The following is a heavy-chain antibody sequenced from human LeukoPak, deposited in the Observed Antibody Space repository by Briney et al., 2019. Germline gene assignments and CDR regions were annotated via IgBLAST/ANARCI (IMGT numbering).Heavy chain of an antibody. J-gene: IGHJ4*02. Sequence: SETLSLTCTVSGGSIRTNYWSWIRQTPGKGLEWIAYINYNGNTNSNPSLKSRVTISVDTSRSQFSLKLSSVTAADTAVYYCARHGQDTGNFYAHFDYWGQGILVTVPS. CDR3: ARHGQDTGNFYAHFDY. D-gene: IGHD1-26*01. CDR1: GGSIRTNY. V-gene: IGHV4-59*08. CDR2: INYNGNT.